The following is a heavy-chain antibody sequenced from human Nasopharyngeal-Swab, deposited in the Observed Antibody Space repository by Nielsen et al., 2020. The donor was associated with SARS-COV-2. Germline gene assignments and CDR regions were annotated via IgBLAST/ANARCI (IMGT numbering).Heavy chain of an antibody. V-gene: IGHV3-23*01. CDR1: GFTFSSYA. Sequence: GGSLRLSCAASGFTFSSYAMGWVRQAPGKGLEWVSAISGSGGSTYYADSVKGRFTISRDNSKNTLYLQMNSLRAEDTAVYYCAKADVLLWFGELSLDYWGQGTLVTVSS. J-gene: IGHJ4*02. CDR3: AKADVLLWFGELSLDY. CDR2: ISGSGGST. D-gene: IGHD3-10*01.